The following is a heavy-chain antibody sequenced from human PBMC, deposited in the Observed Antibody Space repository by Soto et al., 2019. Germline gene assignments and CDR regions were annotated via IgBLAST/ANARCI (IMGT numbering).Heavy chain of an antibody. J-gene: IGHJ5*02. Sequence: ASVKVSCKASGYNFNIYGINWVRQAPGQVLELMGWISAYDGKTTYAEKFQGRVTMTTDASTSTAYMELRSLRSDDTAVYYCARDPHEYWTSYWFDPWGQGTLVTVSS. CDR1: GYNFNIYG. CDR2: ISAYDGKT. CDR3: ARDPHEYWTSYWFDP. D-gene: IGHD3-3*01. V-gene: IGHV1-18*01.